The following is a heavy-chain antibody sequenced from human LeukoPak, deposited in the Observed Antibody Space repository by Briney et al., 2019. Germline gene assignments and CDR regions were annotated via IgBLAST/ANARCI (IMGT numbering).Heavy chain of an antibody. CDR2: ISAYNGDT. Sequence: EASVKVSCKASGYSFTTFGISWVRQAPGQGLEWMGWISAYNGDTMYAQKFQDRVTMTTDTSTNTAYMDLRSLTSDDTAVYYCGRDKAEAVYYFDYWGQGTLVTVSS. J-gene: IGHJ4*02. V-gene: IGHV1-18*01. CDR3: GRDKAEAVYYFDY. CDR1: GYSFTTFG. D-gene: IGHD6-13*01.